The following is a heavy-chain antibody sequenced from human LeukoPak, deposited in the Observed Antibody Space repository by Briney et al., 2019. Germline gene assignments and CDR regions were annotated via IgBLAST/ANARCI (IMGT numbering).Heavy chain of an antibody. D-gene: IGHD5-12*01. CDR3: AKSGGYDFKTKGNWFDP. CDR1: GFTFDDYA. J-gene: IGHJ5*02. Sequence: PGGSLRLSCAASGFTFDDYAMHWVRQVPGKGLEWVSGISWNSGSIGYADSVKGRFTISRDNAKNSLYLQMNSLRAEDTDLYYCAKSGGYDFKTKGNWFDPWGQGTLVTVSS. V-gene: IGHV3-9*01. CDR2: ISWNSGSI.